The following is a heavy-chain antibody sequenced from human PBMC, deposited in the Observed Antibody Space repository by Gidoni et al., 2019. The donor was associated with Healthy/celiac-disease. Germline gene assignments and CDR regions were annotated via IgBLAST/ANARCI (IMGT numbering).Heavy chain of an antibody. Sequence: NYNPSLKSRVTISVDTSKNQFSLKLSSVTAADTAVYYCASNSFSSSPYYGMDVWGQGTTLTVSS. D-gene: IGHD3-3*01. J-gene: IGHJ6*02. CDR3: ASNSFSSSPYYGMDV. V-gene: IGHV4-59*01.